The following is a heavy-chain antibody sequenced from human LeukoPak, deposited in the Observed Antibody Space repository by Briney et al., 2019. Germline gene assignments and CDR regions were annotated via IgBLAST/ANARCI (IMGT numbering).Heavy chain of an antibody. D-gene: IGHD3-10*01. CDR3: ARARSGAYYYGMDV. J-gene: IGHJ6*02. CDR2: IYYSGST. CDR1: GGSVSSGSYY. Sequence: SETLSLTCTVSGGSVSSGSYYWDWIRQPPGKGLEWIGYIYYSGSTNYNPSLKSRVTISVDTSKNQFSLKLSSVTAADTAVYYCARARSGAYYYGMDVWGQGTTVTVSS. V-gene: IGHV4-61*01.